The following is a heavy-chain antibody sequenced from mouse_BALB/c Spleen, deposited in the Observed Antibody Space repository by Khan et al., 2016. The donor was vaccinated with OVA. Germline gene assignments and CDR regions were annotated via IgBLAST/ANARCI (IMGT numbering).Heavy chain of an antibody. Sequence: DLVKPGASVKLSCKASGYTFTSYWINWIKQRPGQGLEWIGRIGPGSGSTDYNEMFRDKATLTVDTSSSTVYIQLSSLSSEDSAVYFCAIQSYYGNSYYAMDYWGQGTSVTVSS. CDR1: GYTFTSYW. CDR3: AIQSYYGNSYYAMDY. CDR2: IGPGSGST. D-gene: IGHD2-1*01. V-gene: IGHV1S41*01. J-gene: IGHJ4*01.